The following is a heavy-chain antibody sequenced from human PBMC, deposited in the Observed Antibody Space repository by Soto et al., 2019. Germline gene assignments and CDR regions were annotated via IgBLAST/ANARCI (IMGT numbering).Heavy chain of an antibody. CDR2: INHSGST. D-gene: IGHD2-15*01. V-gene: IGHV4-34*01. J-gene: IGHJ4*02. Sequence: SETLSLTCAVYGGSFSGYYWSWIRQPPGKGLEWIGEINHSGSTNYNPSLKSRVTISVDTSKNQFSLKLSSVTAADTAVYYCARDEYCSGGSCGLFDYWGQGTLVTVSS. CDR1: GGSFSGYY. CDR3: ARDEYCSGGSCGLFDY.